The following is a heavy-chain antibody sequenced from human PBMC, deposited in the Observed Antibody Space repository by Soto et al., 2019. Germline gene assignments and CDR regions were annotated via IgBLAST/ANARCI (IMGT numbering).Heavy chain of an antibody. Sequence: QVQLQESGPGLVKPSQTLSLTCTVSGGSISSGGYYWSWIRQHPGKGLEWIGYIYYSGSTYYNPSLKSRVTIAVDTSKNQFSLKLSSVTAADTAVYYGARTYYDFWSGYQVDYWGQGTLVTVSS. CDR1: GGSISSGGYY. V-gene: IGHV4-31*03. D-gene: IGHD3-3*01. CDR2: IYYSGST. J-gene: IGHJ4*02. CDR3: ARTYYDFWSGYQVDY.